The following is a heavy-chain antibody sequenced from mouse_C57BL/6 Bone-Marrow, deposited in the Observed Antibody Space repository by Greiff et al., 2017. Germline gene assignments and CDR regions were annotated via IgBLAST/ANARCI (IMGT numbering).Heavy chain of an antibody. CDR3: ATDGSSCAGSMDY. V-gene: IGHV14-4*01. D-gene: IGHD1-1*01. Sequence: VQLQQSGAELVRPGASVKLSCTASGFNIKDYYMHWVKQRPEQGLEWIGWIDPENGDTKYASKFQGKATLTADKSSHTAYLQLSSLTSEDTAFYYCATDGSSCAGSMDYWGKGTSVTVSS. CDR2: IDPENGDT. J-gene: IGHJ4*01. CDR1: GFNIKDYY.